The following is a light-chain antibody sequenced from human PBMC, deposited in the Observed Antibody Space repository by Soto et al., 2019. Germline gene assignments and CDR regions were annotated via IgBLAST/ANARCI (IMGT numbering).Light chain of an antibody. CDR2: KAS. CDR1: QSIKNW. J-gene: IGKJ3*01. Sequence: DIQMTQSPSTLSASVGDRVTITCRASQSIKNWLAWYQQKPGEAPKLLIYKASILESGVPSRFSGSGSGTEFTLTISCLQPDDVATYYCQQYNSYSQFTFGPGTKVDIK. CDR3: QQYNSYSQFT. V-gene: IGKV1-5*03.